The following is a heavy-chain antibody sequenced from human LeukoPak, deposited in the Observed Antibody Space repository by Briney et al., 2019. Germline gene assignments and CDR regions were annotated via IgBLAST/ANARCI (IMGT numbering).Heavy chain of an antibody. CDR2: INHSGST. CDR1: GGSFSGYY. Sequence: PSETLSLTCAVYGGSFSGYYWSWIRQPPGKGLEWIGEINHSGSTNYNPSLKSRVTISVDTSKNQFSLKLSSVTAADTAVYYCAGCYYYYYMDVWGKGTTVTVSS. CDR3: AGCYYYYYMDV. J-gene: IGHJ6*03. V-gene: IGHV4-34*01.